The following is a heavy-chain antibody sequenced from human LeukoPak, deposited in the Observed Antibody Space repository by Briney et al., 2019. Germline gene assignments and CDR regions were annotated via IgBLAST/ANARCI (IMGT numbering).Heavy chain of an antibody. CDR1: GFTFSNYD. CDR2: ISAASTYI. J-gene: IGHJ4*02. V-gene: IGHV3-21*01. D-gene: IGHD3-22*01. CDR3: ARGNYRYYDSSGYPFYFDY. Sequence: GESLRLSCAASGFTFSNYDMNWVRQAPGKGLEWVSSISAASTYIYYADSVQGRFTISRDNAKNSLYLQMSSLRAEDTAVYFCARGNYRYYDSSGYPFYFDYWGQGALVTVSS.